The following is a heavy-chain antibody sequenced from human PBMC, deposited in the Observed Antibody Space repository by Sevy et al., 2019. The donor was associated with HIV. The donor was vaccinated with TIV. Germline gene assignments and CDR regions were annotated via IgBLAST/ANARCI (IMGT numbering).Heavy chain of an antibody. CDR3: AREAPEGDYSYYYSMDV. D-gene: IGHD4-17*01. J-gene: IGHJ6*02. V-gene: IGHV3-30*03. CDR2: ISYDGSNK. Sequence: GGSLRLSCAASGFTFSRNGMHWVRQAPGKGLEWVAFISYDGSNKYSADSVKGRCTISRDNSKNTLYLQMNSLRAEDTAVYYCAREAPEGDYSYYYSMDVWGQWTTVTVSS. CDR1: GFTFSRNG.